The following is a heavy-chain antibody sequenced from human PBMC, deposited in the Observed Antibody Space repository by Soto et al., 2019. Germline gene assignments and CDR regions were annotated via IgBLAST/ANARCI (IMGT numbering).Heavy chain of an antibody. CDR2: ISSSSSYI. D-gene: IGHD6-6*01. CDR1: GFTFSSYA. J-gene: IGHJ4*02. V-gene: IGHV3-21*01. Sequence: GGSLRLSCAASGFTFSSYAMNWVRQTQEKGLEWVSSISSSSSYIYYADSVKGRFTISRDNAKNSLYLQMNSLRAEDTAAYYCARDWASGEQLVLPLGYWGQGTLVTVSS. CDR3: ARDWASGEQLVLPLGY.